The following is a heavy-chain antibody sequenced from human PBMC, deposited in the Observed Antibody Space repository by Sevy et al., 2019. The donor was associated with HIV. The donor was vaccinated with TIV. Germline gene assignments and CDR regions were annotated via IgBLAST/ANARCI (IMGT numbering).Heavy chain of an antibody. V-gene: IGHV3-7*01. CDR1: GFTFSSYW. CDR3: ARVWERMTTVTKGYYYGMDV. J-gene: IGHJ6*02. Sequence: GGSLRLSCAASGFTFSSYWMSWVRQAPGKGLEWVANIKQDGSEKYYVDSVKGRFTISRDNAKNSLYLLMNSLRAEVTAVYYCARVWERMTTVTKGYYYGMDVWGQGTTVTVSS. D-gene: IGHD4-17*01. CDR2: IKQDGSEK.